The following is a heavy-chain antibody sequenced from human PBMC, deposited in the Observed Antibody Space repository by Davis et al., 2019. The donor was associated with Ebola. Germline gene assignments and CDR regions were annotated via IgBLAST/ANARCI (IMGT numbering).Heavy chain of an antibody. V-gene: IGHV4-61*08. J-gene: IGHJ4*02. Sequence: SETLPLTCTVSGGSISSGGYYWSWIRQPPGKGLEWIGYIYYSGSTNYNPSLKSRVTISVDTSKNQFSLKLSSVTAADTAVYYCAREGGIGYCSGGSCPSIFDYWGQGTLVTVSS. CDR2: IYYSGST. CDR1: GGSISSGGYY. D-gene: IGHD2-15*01. CDR3: AREGGIGYCSGGSCPSIFDY.